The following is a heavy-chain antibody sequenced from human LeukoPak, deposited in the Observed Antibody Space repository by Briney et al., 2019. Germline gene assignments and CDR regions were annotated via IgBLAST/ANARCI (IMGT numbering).Heavy chain of an antibody. D-gene: IGHD2-2*01. CDR1: GFTFSSYW. Sequence: GSLRLSCAASGFTFSSYWMSWVRQAPGKGLEWIGFIKTKPHGGTTEYAASVKGRFTISRDDSKSIANLQMNSLKTEDTAVYYCTRIWCSSTSCYVGNMDVWGKGTTVTISS. J-gene: IGHJ6*03. CDR2: IKTKPHGGTT. V-gene: IGHV3-49*04. CDR3: TRIWCSSTSCYVGNMDV.